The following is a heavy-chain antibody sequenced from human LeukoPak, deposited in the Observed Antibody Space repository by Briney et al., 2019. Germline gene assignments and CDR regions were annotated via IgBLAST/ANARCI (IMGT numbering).Heavy chain of an antibody. D-gene: IGHD4-23*01. CDR3: ARDYGGSSPFDY. CDR1: GFTFSSYE. Sequence: PGGSLRLSCAASGFTFSSYEMHWVRQAPGKGLEWVSYISSSDSTIYYADSVKGRFTISRDNAKNSLYLQMHSLRAEDTAVYYCARDYGGSSPFDYWGQGTLVTVSS. CDR2: ISSSDSTI. J-gene: IGHJ4*02. V-gene: IGHV3-48*03.